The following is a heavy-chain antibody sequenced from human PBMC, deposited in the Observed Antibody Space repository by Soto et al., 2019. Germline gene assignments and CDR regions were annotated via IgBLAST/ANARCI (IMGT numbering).Heavy chain of an antibody. J-gene: IGHJ5*02. D-gene: IGHD6-13*01. V-gene: IGHV3-23*01. Sequence: EVQLLESGGGLVRPGGSLRLSCAASGFLFDSYAMTWVRQAPGKGLDWVSAISGGGGDTYYADSVKGRFTVSRDNSKNTLYVEMKGLRAEDTAIYYCTRSLFMASPGIEPLDSWGQGTLVTVSS. CDR3: TRSLFMASPGIEPLDS. CDR2: ISGGGGDT. CDR1: GFLFDSYA.